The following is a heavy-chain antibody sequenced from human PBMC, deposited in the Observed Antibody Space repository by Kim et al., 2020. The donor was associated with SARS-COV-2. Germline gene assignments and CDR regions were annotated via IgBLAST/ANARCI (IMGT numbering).Heavy chain of an antibody. J-gene: IGHJ5*02. CDR3: AKDRYYGSGSYYNAGWFDP. Sequence: GRFTISRDNSTNTLCLQMNSLKAEDTAVYYCAKDRYYGSGSYYNAGWFDPWGQGTLVTVSS. V-gene: IGHV3-23*01. D-gene: IGHD3-10*01.